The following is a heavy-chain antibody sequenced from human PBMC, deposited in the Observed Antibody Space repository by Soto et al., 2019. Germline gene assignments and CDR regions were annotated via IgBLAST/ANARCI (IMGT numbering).Heavy chain of an antibody. J-gene: IGHJ6*02. V-gene: IGHV1-3*01. Sequence: VKVSCPASGYSFTSYAIYWARQAPGQRLEWMGWINAGNGNTKYSQKLQGRVTFTGDTSASTAHMELSSLRSEDTAVYFCARGVENSGGVVDVFRHYGMDGWGQGTTVTVSS. CDR3: ARGVENSGGVVDVFRHYGMDG. CDR1: GYSFTSYA. D-gene: IGHD3-16*01. CDR2: INAGNGNT.